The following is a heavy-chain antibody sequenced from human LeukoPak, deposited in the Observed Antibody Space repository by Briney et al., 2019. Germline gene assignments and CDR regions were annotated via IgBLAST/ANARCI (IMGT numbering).Heavy chain of an antibody. CDR3: ARSSFYSSSWYFDY. CDR1: GGSISSGSYY. V-gene: IGHV4-30-4*08. J-gene: IGHJ4*02. D-gene: IGHD6-13*01. CDR2: IYYSGST. Sequence: PSETLSLTRTVSGGSISSGSYYWSWVRQPPGKGLEWIGYIYYSGSTYYNPSLKSRVAISVDTSKNQFSLNLSSVTAADTAVYYCARSSFYSSSWYFDYWGQGTLVTVSS.